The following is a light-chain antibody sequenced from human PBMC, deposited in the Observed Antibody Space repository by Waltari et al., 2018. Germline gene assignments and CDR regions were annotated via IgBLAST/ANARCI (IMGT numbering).Light chain of an antibody. CDR3: QSYDSSLGGSV. CDR1: GSNIGAGYD. V-gene: IGLV1-40*01. J-gene: IGLJ2*01. CDR2: GNS. Sequence: QSVLTQPPPVSGAPGQRVTISCTGSGSNIGAGYDVNWYQQLPGKAPKLLIHGNSNRPSGVPDRISGSKSGTSASLAITGLQAEDEADYYCQSYDSSLGGSVFGGGTKLTVL.